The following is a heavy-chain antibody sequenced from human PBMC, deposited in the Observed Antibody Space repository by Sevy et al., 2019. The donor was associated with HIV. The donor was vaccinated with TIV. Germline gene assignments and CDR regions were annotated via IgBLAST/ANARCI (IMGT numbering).Heavy chain of an antibody. Sequence: GGSLRLSCAASGFTFSSYWMSWVRQAPGKGLEWVANIKQDGSEKYYVDSVKGRFTISRDNAKNSLYLQMNSLRAEDTAVYYCARDLGGDIAATIWHYYYGMDVWGQGTTVTVSS. CDR2: IKQDGSEK. J-gene: IGHJ6*02. D-gene: IGHD5-12*01. V-gene: IGHV3-7*01. CDR1: GFTFSSYW. CDR3: ARDLGGDIAATIWHYYYGMDV.